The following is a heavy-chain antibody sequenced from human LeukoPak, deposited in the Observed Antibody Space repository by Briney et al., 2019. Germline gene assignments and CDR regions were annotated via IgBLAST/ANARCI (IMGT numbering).Heavy chain of an antibody. Sequence: SETLSLTCTVSGGSISSSDYYWSWLRQHPGKGLEWIGYIYYSGTTYYNPSLKSRVTISVDTSKNQFSLKLFSVTAADTAVYYCAREDYYDSSGYLDYWGQGTLVTVSS. J-gene: IGHJ4*02. V-gene: IGHV4-31*03. CDR2: IYYSGTT. CDR3: AREDYYDSSGYLDY. D-gene: IGHD3-22*01. CDR1: GGSISSSDYY.